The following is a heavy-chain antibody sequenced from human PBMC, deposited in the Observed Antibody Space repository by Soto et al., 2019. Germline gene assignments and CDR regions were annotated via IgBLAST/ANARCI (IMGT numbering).Heavy chain of an antibody. J-gene: IGHJ6*02. D-gene: IGHD3-10*01. CDR1: GGSFSGYY. Sequence: SETLSLTCAVYGGSFSGYYWSWIRQPPGKGLEWIGEINHSGSTNYNPSLKSRVTISVDTSKNQFSLKLSSVTAADTAVYCCARGRITMVRGVIISRNYYYYGMDVWGQGTTVTVSS. CDR3: ARGRITMVRGVIISRNYYYYGMDV. CDR2: INHSGST. V-gene: IGHV4-34*01.